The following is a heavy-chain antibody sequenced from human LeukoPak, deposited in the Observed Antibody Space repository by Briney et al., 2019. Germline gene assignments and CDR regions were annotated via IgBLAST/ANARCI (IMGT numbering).Heavy chain of an antibody. D-gene: IGHD2-15*01. J-gene: IGHJ4*02. Sequence: GGSLRLSCAASGFTFSSYGMHWVRPAPGKGLEWVAVISYDGSNKYYADSVKGRFTISRDNSKNTLYLQMNSLRVEDTAVYYCAKDLDWGYCSGGSCYVFDYWGQGTLVTVSS. V-gene: IGHV3-30*18. CDR2: ISYDGSNK. CDR1: GFTFSSYG. CDR3: AKDLDWGYCSGGSCYVFDY.